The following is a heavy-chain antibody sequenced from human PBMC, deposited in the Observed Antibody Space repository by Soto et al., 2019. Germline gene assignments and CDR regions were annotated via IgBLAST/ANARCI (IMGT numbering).Heavy chain of an antibody. CDR2: ISYDGSNK. CDR1: GFTFISYG. CDR3: AKDLFSVDIVVVVAASDYYYGMDV. V-gene: IGHV3-30*18. Sequence: PGGSLRLSCAASGFTFISYGMHWVRQAPGKGLEWVAVISYDGSNKYYADSVKGRFTISRDNSKNTLYLQMNSLRAEDTAVYYYAKDLFSVDIVVVVAASDYYYGMDVWGQGTTVTVSS. D-gene: IGHD2-15*01. J-gene: IGHJ6*02.